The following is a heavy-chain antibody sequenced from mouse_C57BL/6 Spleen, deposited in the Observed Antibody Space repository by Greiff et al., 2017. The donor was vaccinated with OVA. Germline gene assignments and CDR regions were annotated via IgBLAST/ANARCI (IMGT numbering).Heavy chain of an antibody. V-gene: IGHV5-16*01. CDR3: ARDEGPDSSGYGY. CDR1: GFTFSDYY. J-gene: IGHJ2*01. CDR2: INYDGSST. D-gene: IGHD3-2*02. Sequence: EVKLVESEGGLVQPGSSMKLSCTASGFTFSDYYMAWVRQVPEKGLEWVANINYDGSSTYYLDSLKSRFIISRDNAKNILYLQMSSLKSEDTATYYCARDEGPDSSGYGYWGQGTTLTVSS.